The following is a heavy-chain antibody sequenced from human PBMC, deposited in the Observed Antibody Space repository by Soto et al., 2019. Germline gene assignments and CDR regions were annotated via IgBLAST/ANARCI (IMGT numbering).Heavy chain of an antibody. D-gene: IGHD6-19*01. V-gene: IGHV4-59*01. Sequence: SETLSLTCTVSGGSISSYYWSWIRQPPGKGLEWIGYIYYSGSTNYNPSLKSRVTISVDTSKNQFSLKLSSVTAADTAVYYCARRIAVAGPDYYYYYMDVWGKGTTVTVSS. CDR3: ARRIAVAGPDYYYYYMDV. J-gene: IGHJ6*03. CDR2: IYYSGST. CDR1: GGSISSYY.